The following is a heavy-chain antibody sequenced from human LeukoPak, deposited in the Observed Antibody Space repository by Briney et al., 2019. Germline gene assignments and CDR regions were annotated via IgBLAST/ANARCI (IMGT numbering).Heavy chain of an antibody. CDR2: ISRSSSTI. Sequence: GGSLRLSCAASGFTFSSHGMNWVRQAPGKGLEWVSYISRSSSTIYYADSVKGRFTISRDNAKNSLYLQMNSLRAEDTAVYYCAELGITMIGGVWGKGTTVTISS. J-gene: IGHJ6*04. V-gene: IGHV3-48*01. D-gene: IGHD3-10*02. CDR3: AELGITMIGGV. CDR1: GFTFSSHG.